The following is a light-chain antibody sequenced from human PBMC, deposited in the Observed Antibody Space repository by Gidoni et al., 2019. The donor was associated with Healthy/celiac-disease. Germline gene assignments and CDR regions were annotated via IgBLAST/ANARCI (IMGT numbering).Light chain of an antibody. CDR3: QQYNSYSRT. Sequence: DIQMTQSPSTLSASVGDRVTITCRASQSISSWLAWYQQKPGKAPKLLIYKASSLESGVPSRFSGSGSGTEFTLTISSLQPDDFATYSCQQYNSYSRTFGHGTKVEIK. CDR2: KAS. V-gene: IGKV1-5*03. J-gene: IGKJ1*01. CDR1: QSISSW.